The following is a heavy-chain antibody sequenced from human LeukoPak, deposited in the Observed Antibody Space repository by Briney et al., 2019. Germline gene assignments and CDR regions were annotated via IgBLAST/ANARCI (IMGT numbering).Heavy chain of an antibody. CDR1: GGSISSGSYD. CDR3: ARYGSGSYYF. CDR2: LYTSGSM. D-gene: IGHD3-10*01. V-gene: IGHV4-61*09. J-gene: IGHJ4*02. Sequence: SETLSLTCTVSGGSISSGSYDWYWIRQPAGKGLEWIGHLYTSGSMSYNPSLKSRVTISVDTSKNQFSLKLSSVTAADTAVYYCARYGSGSYYFWGQGTLVTVSS.